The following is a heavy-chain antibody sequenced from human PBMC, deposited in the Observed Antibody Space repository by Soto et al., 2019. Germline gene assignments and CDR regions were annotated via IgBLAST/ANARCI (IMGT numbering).Heavy chain of an antibody. D-gene: IGHD6-13*01. V-gene: IGHV5-51*01. CDR3: ARRYLYSSSSGNYYYYGMDV. CDR2: IYPGDSDT. CDR1: GYSFTSYW. J-gene: IGHJ6*02. Sequence: PGESLKISCKCSGYSFTSYWIGLVRQMPGKGLEWMGIIYPGDSDTRYSPSFQGQVTISADKSISTAYLQWSSLKASDTAMYYCARRYLYSSSSGNYYYYGMDVWGQGTTVTVSS.